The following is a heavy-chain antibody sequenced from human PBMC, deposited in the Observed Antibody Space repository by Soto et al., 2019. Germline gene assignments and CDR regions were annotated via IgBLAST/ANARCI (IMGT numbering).Heavy chain of an antibody. V-gene: IGHV3-33*01. J-gene: IGHJ6*03. CDR3: ARDQGIGSGSPIHPYYYFYDMDV. CDR1: GFTFSSYG. CDR2: IWYDGSNK. D-gene: IGHD3-10*01. Sequence: QVQLVESGGGVVQPGRSLRLSCAASGFTFSSYGMHWVRQAPGKGLEWVAIIWYDGSNKYYADSVKARFTISRDNSKNTLYLLMDSLRADVTAVYYCARDQGIGSGSPIHPYYYFYDMDVWGKGTTVTVSS.